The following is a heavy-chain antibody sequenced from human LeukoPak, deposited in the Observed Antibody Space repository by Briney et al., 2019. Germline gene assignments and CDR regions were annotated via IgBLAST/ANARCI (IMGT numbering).Heavy chain of an antibody. CDR3: ARDEGNCTNGVCYFGGWFDP. J-gene: IGHJ5*02. CDR2: MYHSGSA. CDR1: GYSISSGYY. D-gene: IGHD2-8*01. V-gene: IGHV4-38-2*02. Sequence: SETLSLTCTVSGYSISSGYYWGWIRQPPGMGLEWIGSMYHSGSAYYNPSLKSRVTISVDTSKNQFSLKLSSVTAADTAVYYCARDEGNCTNGVCYFGGWFDPWGQGTQVTVSS.